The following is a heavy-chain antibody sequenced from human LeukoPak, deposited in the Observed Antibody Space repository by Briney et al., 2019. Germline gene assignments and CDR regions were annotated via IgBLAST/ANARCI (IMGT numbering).Heavy chain of an antibody. J-gene: IGHJ4*02. CDR3: AREPIWFGELCDY. D-gene: IGHD3-10*01. CDR1: GYTLTELS. Sequence: GASVKVSCKVSGYTLTELSMHWVRQAPGQGLEWMGWISAYNGNTNYAQKLQGRVTMTTDTSTSTAYMELRSLRSDDTAVYYCAREPIWFGELCDYWGQGTLVTVSS. CDR2: ISAYNGNT. V-gene: IGHV1-18*01.